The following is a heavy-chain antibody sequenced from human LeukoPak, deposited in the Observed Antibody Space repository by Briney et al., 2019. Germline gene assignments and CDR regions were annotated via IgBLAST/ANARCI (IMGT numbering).Heavy chain of an antibody. D-gene: IGHD3-3*01. CDR1: GGSISSSSYY. J-gene: IGHJ4*02. Sequence: PSETLSLTCTVSGGSISSSSYYWGWIRQPPGKGLEWIGSIYYSGSTYYNPSLKSRVTISVDTSKNQFSLKLSSVTAADTAVYYCARRTYYDLWSGYHSSFDYWGQGTLVTVSS. V-gene: IGHV4-39*01. CDR2: IYYSGST. CDR3: ARRTYYDLWSGYHSSFDY.